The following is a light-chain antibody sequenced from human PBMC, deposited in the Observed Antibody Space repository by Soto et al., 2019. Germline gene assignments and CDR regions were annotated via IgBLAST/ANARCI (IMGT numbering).Light chain of an antibody. CDR3: QQYNNWPPIT. CDR2: GAS. Sequence: EIVMTQSPATLSVSPGEGATLSCRASQSVRSNLAWYQQKPGQAPRLLMYGASTRATGIPAWFSGSGSATESTPTISSLQSQAFAVYYCQQYNNWPPITFGQGTRLEIK. J-gene: IGKJ5*01. V-gene: IGKV3-15*01. CDR1: QSVRSN.